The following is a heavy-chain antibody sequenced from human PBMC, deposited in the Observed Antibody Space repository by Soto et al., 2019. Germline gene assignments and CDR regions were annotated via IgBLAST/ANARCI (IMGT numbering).Heavy chain of an antibody. D-gene: IGHD1-1*01. CDR2: TYYRSKWLN. Sequence: SQTLSLTCAISGDSVSSNTATWNWIRQSPSRGLEWLRRTYYRSKWLNTYAESVKSRISVSPDTSKNQFSLHLTSVTPEDTAVYYCARDPPVDDTNFDYWGQGTLVTVSS. CDR3: ARDPPVDDTNFDY. CDR1: GDSVSSNTAT. J-gene: IGHJ4*02. V-gene: IGHV6-1*01.